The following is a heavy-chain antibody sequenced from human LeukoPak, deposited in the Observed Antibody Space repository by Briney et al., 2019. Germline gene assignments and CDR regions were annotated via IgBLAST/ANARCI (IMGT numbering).Heavy chain of an antibody. CDR1: GGSFSGYY. V-gene: IGHV4-34*01. Sequence: PSETQSLTCAVYGGSFSGYYWSWIRQPPGKGLEWIGEINHSGSTNYNPSLKSRVTISVDTSKKQFSLKLSSVTAADTAVYYCARVPCSGGSCYKRNAFDIWGQGTMVTVSS. J-gene: IGHJ3*02. D-gene: IGHD2-15*01. CDR2: INHSGST. CDR3: ARVPCSGGSCYKRNAFDI.